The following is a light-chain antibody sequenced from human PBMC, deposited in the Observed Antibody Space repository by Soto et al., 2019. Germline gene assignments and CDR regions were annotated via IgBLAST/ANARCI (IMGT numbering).Light chain of an antibody. J-gene: IGLJ1*01. CDR3: HSYTSSSTYV. CDR1: SSDVGRYNY. Sequence: QSVLTQPASVSGSPGQSITISCTGTSSDVGRYNYVSWYQQHPGKAPKLIIYDVSNQPSGVSNRFSGSKSGNTASLTISGLQAEDEADYYCHSYTSSSTYVFGTGTKVTVL. CDR2: DVS. V-gene: IGLV2-14*01.